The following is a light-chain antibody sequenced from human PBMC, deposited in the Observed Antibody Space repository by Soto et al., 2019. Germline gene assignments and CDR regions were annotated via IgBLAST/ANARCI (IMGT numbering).Light chain of an antibody. CDR1: QSITSSY. CDR2: GTF. J-gene: IGKJ1*01. V-gene: IGKV3-20*01. CDR3: QQYGSRLWM. Sequence: EIVLTQSPGTLSMSPGERATLSCRASQSITSSYLAWYQQKPGQAPRLLIAGTFSRATGIPDRFSGSGAGTGFTLTINRLEPEDFAVYYCQQYGSRLWMFGQGTKVEI.